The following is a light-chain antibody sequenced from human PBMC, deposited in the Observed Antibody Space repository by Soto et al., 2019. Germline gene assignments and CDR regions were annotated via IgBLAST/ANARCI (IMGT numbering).Light chain of an antibody. CDR1: QNVGSN. CDR2: GAS. CDR3: LQYERWPLRLT. V-gene: IGKV3-15*01. J-gene: IGKJ4*01. Sequence: VLTQPPATVSVSAGEGVTLSCRASQNVGSNLAWYQQRSGQAPRLLIYGASKRATGVPAKFSGSGSGTEFTLTISSLQSEDFAIYYCLQYERWPLRLTFGGGTKVDIK.